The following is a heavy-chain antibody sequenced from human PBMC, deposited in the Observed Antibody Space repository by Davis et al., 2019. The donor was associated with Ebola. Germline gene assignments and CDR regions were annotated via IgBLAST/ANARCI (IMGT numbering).Heavy chain of an antibody. CDR2: ISWNSGSI. Sequence: GGSLRLSCAASGFTFDAYAMHWVRQAPGKGLEWVSGISWNSGSIGYADSVKGRFTISRDNSNNLLYLQMNSLRAEDTAVYYCAIPDCSGANCYSVYIKNWGQGTLVTVSS. CDR1: GFTFDAYA. J-gene: IGHJ4*02. V-gene: IGHV3-9*01. CDR3: AIPDCSGANCYSVYIKN. D-gene: IGHD2-15*01.